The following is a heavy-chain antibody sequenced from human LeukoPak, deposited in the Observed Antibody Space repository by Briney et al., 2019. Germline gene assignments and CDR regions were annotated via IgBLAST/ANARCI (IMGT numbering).Heavy chain of an antibody. CDR3: ARRVQQLVFWFDP. J-gene: IGHJ5*02. D-gene: IGHD6-13*01. CDR1: GASITSANYY. V-gene: IGHV4-39*01. Sequence: SETLSLTCTVSGASITSANYYWNWIRQPPGKGLEWIGNIYYSRSTYYNPSLKSRVTISVDTSKNQFSLKLNSVTAADTAVYYCARRVQQLVFWFDPWGQGTLVTVSS. CDR2: IYYSRST.